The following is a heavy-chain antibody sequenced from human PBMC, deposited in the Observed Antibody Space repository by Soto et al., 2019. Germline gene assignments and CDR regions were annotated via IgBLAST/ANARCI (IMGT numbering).Heavy chain of an antibody. Sequence: SETLSLTCTVSGGSISGYYWSWIRQPPGKGLEWIGYIYYSGSTNYNPSLKSRVTISVDTSKNQFSLKLSSVTAAVTAVYYCARALRYFDPFPYYYYYMDVWGKGTRVTVSS. CDR3: ARALRYFDPFPYYYYYMDV. CDR1: GGSISGYY. V-gene: IGHV4-59*01. J-gene: IGHJ6*03. D-gene: IGHD3-9*01. CDR2: IYYSGST.